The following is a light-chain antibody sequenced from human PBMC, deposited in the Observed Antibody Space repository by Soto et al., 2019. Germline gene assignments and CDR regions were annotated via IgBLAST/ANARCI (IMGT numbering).Light chain of an antibody. J-gene: IGKJ1*01. V-gene: IGKV3-20*01. CDR2: GAS. Sequence: EIVLTQSPGTLSLSPGERAILSCRASQSVSSTYLTWYQHKPGQPPTLLIYGASSRVTGIPDRFSGSGSGTDFTLTISRLEPEDFAVYYCQQYGSSSTWTFGQGTKVEIK. CDR3: QQYGSSSTWT. CDR1: QSVSSTY.